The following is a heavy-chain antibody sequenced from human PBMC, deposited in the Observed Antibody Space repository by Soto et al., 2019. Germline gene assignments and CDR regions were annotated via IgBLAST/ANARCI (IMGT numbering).Heavy chain of an antibody. CDR2: INHSGST. J-gene: IGHJ4*02. V-gene: IGHV4-34*01. CDR3: ARGHTGYSSSWYLDY. CDR1: GGSFSGYY. Sequence: SETLSLTCAVYGGSFSGYYWSWIRQPPEKGLEWIGEINHSGSTNYNPSLKSRVTISVDTSKNQFSLKLSSVTAADTAVYYCARGHTGYSSSWYLDYWGQGTLVTVSS. D-gene: IGHD6-13*01.